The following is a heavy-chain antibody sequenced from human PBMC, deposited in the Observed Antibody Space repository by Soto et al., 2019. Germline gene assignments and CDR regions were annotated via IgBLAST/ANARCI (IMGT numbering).Heavy chain of an antibody. D-gene: IGHD3-22*01. Sequence: GGSLRLSCVASGFTFSSYAMHWVRQAPGKGLEWVAVISIDGTNKYYADSVKGRFTMSRDNSKNTLYLQMNSLRAEDTAVYYCARAYYYDSSGFYRTDFYYYGMAVWGQGTTVTVSS. CDR3: ARAYYYDSSGFYRTDFYYYGMAV. V-gene: IGHV3-30*04. CDR1: GFTFSSYA. CDR2: ISIDGTNK. J-gene: IGHJ6*02.